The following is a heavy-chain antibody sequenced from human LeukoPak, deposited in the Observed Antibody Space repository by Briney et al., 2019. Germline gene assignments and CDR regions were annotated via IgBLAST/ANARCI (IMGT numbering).Heavy chain of an antibody. CDR2: IKQDGSET. CDR3: ARLSTATSDSDY. Sequence: GGSLRLSCAASGFTFSSSWMSWVRQAPGKGLEWVANIKQDGSETYYVDSVRGRFTISRDNAKNSLYLQMSGLRAEDTAVYYCARLSTATSDSDYWGQGTLLSVSS. D-gene: IGHD4-11*01. CDR1: GFTFSSSW. J-gene: IGHJ4*02. V-gene: IGHV3-7*01.